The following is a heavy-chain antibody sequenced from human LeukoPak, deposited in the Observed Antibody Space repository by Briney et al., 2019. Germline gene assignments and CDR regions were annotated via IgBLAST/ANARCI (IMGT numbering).Heavy chain of an antibody. Sequence: SETLSLTCTVSGGSISSYYWSWIRQPPGKGLEWIGYIYYSGSTNYNPSLKSRVTISVDTPKNQFSLKLSSVTAADTAVYYCASNYYYDSSGPHAFDYWGQGTLVTVSS. CDR2: IYYSGST. J-gene: IGHJ4*02. CDR3: ASNYYYDSSGPHAFDY. D-gene: IGHD3-22*01. V-gene: IGHV4-59*01. CDR1: GGSISSYY.